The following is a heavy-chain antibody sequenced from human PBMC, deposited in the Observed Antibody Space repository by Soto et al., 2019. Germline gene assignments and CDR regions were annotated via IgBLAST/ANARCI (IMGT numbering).Heavy chain of an antibody. V-gene: IGHV3-30*18. CDR1: GLTFSSYG. J-gene: IGHJ4*02. CDR3: AKDTYDRDSSGYYIFDY. Sequence: QVQLVESGGGVVQPGRSLRLSCAASGLTFSSYGMHWVRQAPGKGLEWVAVISYDGSNKNYADSVKGRFTISRDNSKNTVYLQMHSLRAEDTAVYYCAKDTYDRDSSGYYIFDYWGQGTLVTVSS. CDR2: ISYDGSNK. D-gene: IGHD3-22*01.